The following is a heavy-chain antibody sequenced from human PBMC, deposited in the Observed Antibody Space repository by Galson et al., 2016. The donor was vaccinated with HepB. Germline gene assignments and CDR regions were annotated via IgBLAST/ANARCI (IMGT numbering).Heavy chain of an antibody. CDR2: INGDERRT. Sequence: SLRLSCAASGFTFSSYWMHWVRQAPGKGLVWVSRINGDERRTDYADSVKGRFTISRDNAKNTLYLQMNSLRAEDTAVYYCARVVEVNLYYGMDVWGKGTTVTVSS. V-gene: IGHV3-74*01. CDR3: ARVVEVNLYYGMDV. J-gene: IGHJ6*04. D-gene: IGHD1-1*01. CDR1: GFTFSSYW.